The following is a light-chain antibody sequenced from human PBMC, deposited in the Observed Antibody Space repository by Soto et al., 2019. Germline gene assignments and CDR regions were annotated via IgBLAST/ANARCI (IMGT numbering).Light chain of an antibody. CDR3: HQYYSSPYS. V-gene: IGKV4-1*01. Sequence: DIALTQSPDSLVVSLGERATITCKTGRTVLSTSNNKNYLAWYQQRPGQPPKLLMYYASTRASGVPDRFIGSGSATEFTLTVAGLQPEDVADYYCHQYYSSPYSFGQGTRLEI. J-gene: IGKJ2*01. CDR2: YAS. CDR1: RTVLSTSNNKNY.